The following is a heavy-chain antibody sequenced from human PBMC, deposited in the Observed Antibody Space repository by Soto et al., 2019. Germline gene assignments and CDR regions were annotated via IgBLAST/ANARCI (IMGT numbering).Heavy chain of an antibody. CDR2: ISDSGTLT. CDR3: ARSIPGVRYYGMDV. D-gene: IGHD2-2*01. J-gene: IGHJ6*02. Sequence: GGSLRLSCAASGFTFSSYAMKWVRQAPGKGLEWVSLISDSGTLTYYADSVKGRFTISRDNSGNTLFLQMYSLRAEDTAVYYCARSIPGVRYYGMDVWGQGTTVTVSS. V-gene: IGHV3-23*01. CDR1: GFTFSSYA.